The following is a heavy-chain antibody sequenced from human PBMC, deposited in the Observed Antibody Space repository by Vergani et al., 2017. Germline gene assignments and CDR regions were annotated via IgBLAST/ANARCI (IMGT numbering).Heavy chain of an antibody. V-gene: IGHV3-30*03. CDR2: ISYDGSNK. CDR1: GFTFSSYG. CDR3: AREYAIFGVVSAPLDY. D-gene: IGHD3-3*01. J-gene: IGHJ4*02. Sequence: VQLVESGGGVVQPGRSLRLSCAASGFTFSSYGLHWVRQAPGKGLEWVAVISYDGSNKYYADSVKGRFTISRYNSKNTLYLQMNSLRAEDTAVYYCAREYAIFGVVSAPLDYWGQGTLVTVSS.